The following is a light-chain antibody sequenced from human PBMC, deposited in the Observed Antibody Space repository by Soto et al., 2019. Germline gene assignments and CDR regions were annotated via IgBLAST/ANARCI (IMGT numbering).Light chain of an antibody. CDR1: QNIRSNY. Sequence: EIVLTQSPGTLSLSPGQRATLSCRASQNIRSNYVAWYQQKPGQAPRLLIFGSSTTATGIPDRFSASGSGTDFRLTISRLEPEDFAVYYCQQYGYEPLTFGGGTTLEL. CDR3: QQYGYEPLT. J-gene: IGKJ4*01. CDR2: GSS. V-gene: IGKV3-20*01.